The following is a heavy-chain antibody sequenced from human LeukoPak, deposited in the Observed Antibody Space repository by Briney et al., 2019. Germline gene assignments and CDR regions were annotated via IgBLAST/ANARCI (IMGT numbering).Heavy chain of an antibody. J-gene: IGHJ4*01. CDR2: IKQDGSEK. V-gene: IGHV3-7*01. CDR3: ARDRVVDMITFGGVIGDFDY. Sequence: TGGSLRLSCAASGFTFSSYWMSWVRQAPGKGLDWVANIKQDGSEKYYVDSVKGRFTISRDNAKNSLYLQMNSLRAEDTAVYYCARDRVVDMITFGGVIGDFDYWGQEPWSPSPQ. D-gene: IGHD3-16*02. CDR1: GFTFSSYW.